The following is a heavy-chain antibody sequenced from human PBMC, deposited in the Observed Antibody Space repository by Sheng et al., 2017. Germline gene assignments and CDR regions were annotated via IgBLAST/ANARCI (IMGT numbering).Heavy chain of an antibody. Sequence: QVQLQQWGAGLLKPSETLSLTCAVYGGSFSGYYWSWIRQPPGKGLEWIGEINHSGSTNYNPSLKSRVTISVDTSKNQFSLKLSSVTAADTAVYYCAAQVPVTPNAEYWGQGTLVTVSS. CDR3: AAQVPVTPNAEY. V-gene: IGHV4-34*01. D-gene: IGHD4-17*01. CDR2: INHSGST. J-gene: IGHJ4*02. CDR1: GGSFSGYY.